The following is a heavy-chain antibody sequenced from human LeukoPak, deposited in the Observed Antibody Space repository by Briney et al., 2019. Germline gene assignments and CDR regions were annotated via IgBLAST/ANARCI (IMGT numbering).Heavy chain of an antibody. Sequence: GGSLRLSCAASGFTFSSYAMSCVRQAPGKGLEWVSAISGSGGSTYYADSVKGRFTISRDNSKNTLYLQMNSLRAEDTAVYYCAKDRGRCSGGSCYMGPYYFDYWGQGTLVTVPS. CDR3: AKDRGRCSGGSCYMGPYYFDY. D-gene: IGHD2-15*01. J-gene: IGHJ4*02. CDR2: ISGSGGST. CDR1: GFTFSSYA. V-gene: IGHV3-23*01.